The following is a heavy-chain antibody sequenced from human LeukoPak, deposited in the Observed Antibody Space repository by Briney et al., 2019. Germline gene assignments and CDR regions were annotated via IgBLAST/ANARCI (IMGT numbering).Heavy chain of an antibody. Sequence: GGSLRLSCAASGFTFSSYAMSWVRQAPGKGLEWVSAISGSGGSTYYADSVKGRFTISRDNSKNTLYLQMNSLKTEDTAVYYCTTGDYDSSGSHMDVWGKGTTVTVSS. CDR2: ISGSGGST. J-gene: IGHJ6*03. CDR1: GFTFSSYA. V-gene: IGHV3-23*01. CDR3: TTGDYDSSGSHMDV. D-gene: IGHD3-22*01.